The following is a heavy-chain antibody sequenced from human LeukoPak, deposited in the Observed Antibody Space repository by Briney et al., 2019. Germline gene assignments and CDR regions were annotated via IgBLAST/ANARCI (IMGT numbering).Heavy chain of an antibody. CDR1: GGSISSSSYY. D-gene: IGHD3-10*01. V-gene: IGHV4-39*07. CDR3: ARLTKNDSGTYRFGKKKRGYMDV. CDR2: IYYSGST. J-gene: IGHJ6*03. Sequence: SETLSLTCTVSGGSISSSSYYWGWIRQPPGKGLEWIGSIYYSGSTYYNPSLKSRVTISVDTSKNQFSLKLSSVTAADTAVYYCARLTKNDSGTYRFGKKKRGYMDVWGKGTTVTISS.